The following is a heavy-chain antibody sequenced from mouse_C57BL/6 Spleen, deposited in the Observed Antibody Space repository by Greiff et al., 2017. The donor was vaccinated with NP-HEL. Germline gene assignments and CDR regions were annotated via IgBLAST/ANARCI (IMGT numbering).Heavy chain of an antibody. J-gene: IGHJ1*03. D-gene: IGHD2-4*01. CDR1: GYSFTDYN. CDR3: ARSGDYDPLNFDV. CDR2: INPNYGTT. Sequence: EVQLKESGPELVKPGASVKISCKASGYSFTDYNMNWVKQSNGKSLEWIGVINPNYGTTSYNQKFKGKATLTVDQSSSTAYMQLNSLTSEDSAVYYCARSGDYDPLNFDVWGTGTTVTVSS. V-gene: IGHV1-39*01.